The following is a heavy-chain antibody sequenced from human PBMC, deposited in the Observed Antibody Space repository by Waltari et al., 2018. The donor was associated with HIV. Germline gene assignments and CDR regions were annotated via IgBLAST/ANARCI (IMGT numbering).Heavy chain of an antibody. CDR3: HRPWDSDHWGSDL. V-gene: IGHV1-2*02. D-gene: IGHD3-16*01. J-gene: IGHJ4*01. Sequence: QDQLIKSGTEVKEPGASLRVSCRASGYNFIGYFIHWVRQAPGQGLEWMGDLNPRSGDTEYAQKFRGRVTLTGDTSVNTAYLDLKGLRFDDTATYFCHRPWDSDHWGSDLWGQGTLVIVS. CDR2: LNPRSGDT. CDR1: GYNFIGYF.